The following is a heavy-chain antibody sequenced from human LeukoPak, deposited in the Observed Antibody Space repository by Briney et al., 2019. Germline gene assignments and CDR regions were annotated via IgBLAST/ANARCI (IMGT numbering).Heavy chain of an antibody. V-gene: IGHV1-2*02. J-gene: IGHJ4*02. Sequence: ASVKVSCKASGYTFTNYYIHWVRQAPGQGLEWMGWINPNTGGTNYPQNFPDRVTLTRDTSISTAYMELSRLRSDDTAVYYCVRDTISGPSFNFDYWGQGTLVTVSS. CDR1: GYTFTNYY. D-gene: IGHD2-15*01. CDR2: INPNTGGT. CDR3: VRDTISGPSFNFDY.